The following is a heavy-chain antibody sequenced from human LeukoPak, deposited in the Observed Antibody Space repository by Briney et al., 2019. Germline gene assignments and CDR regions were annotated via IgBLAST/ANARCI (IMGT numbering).Heavy chain of an antibody. CDR2: IYYSGST. CDR3: ARPAAGTFDY. CDR1: GGFISSSSYY. D-gene: IGHD6-13*01. V-gene: IGHV4-39*01. Sequence: SETLSLTCTVSGGFISSSSYYWGWIRQPPGKGLEWIGSIYYSGSTYYNPSLKSRVTISVDTSKNQLSLKLSSVTAADTAVYYCARPAAGTFDYWGQGTLVTVSS. J-gene: IGHJ4*02.